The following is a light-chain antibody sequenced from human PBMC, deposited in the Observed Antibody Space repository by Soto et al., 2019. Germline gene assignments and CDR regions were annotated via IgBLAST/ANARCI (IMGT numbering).Light chain of an antibody. CDR1: QSVLYSSNNKNY. CDR2: WAS. V-gene: IGKV4-1*01. J-gene: IGKJ2*01. CDR3: QQYYGIPYT. Sequence: DIVMTQSPDSLAVSLGERATINCKSSQSVLYSSNNKNYLIWYQQKPGQPPKLLIYWASTRDSGVPDRFSGSGSGTDFTLTISSLQAEDVAVYYCQQYYGIPYTFGQGTKLEIK.